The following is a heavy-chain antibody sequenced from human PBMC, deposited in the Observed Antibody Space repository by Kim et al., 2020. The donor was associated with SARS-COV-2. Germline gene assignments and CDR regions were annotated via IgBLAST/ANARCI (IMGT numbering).Heavy chain of an antibody. CDR1: GYTFTSYA. Sequence: ASVKVSCKASGYTFTSYAMHWVRQAPGQRLEWMGWINAGNGNTKYSQKFQGRVTITRDTSASTAYMELSSLRSEDTAVYYCARGPDTAMVTGYYYYGMDVWGQGTTVTVSS. V-gene: IGHV1-3*01. CDR3: ARGPDTAMVTGYYYYGMDV. D-gene: IGHD5-18*01. CDR2: INAGNGNT. J-gene: IGHJ6*02.